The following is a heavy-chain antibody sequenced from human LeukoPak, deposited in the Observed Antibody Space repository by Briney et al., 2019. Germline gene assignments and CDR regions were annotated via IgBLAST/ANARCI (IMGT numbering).Heavy chain of an antibody. CDR3: ARGLMLNSSRSGAFVI. D-gene: IGHD3-10*01. CDR2: IYYSGST. Sequence: SETLSLTCTVSGGSISSYYWSWIRQSPGKGLEWIGYIYYSGSTNYNPSLKSRVTISVDTSKNQFSLKLSSVTAADTAVYYCARGLMLNSSRSGAFVIWGQGTMVTVSS. J-gene: IGHJ3*02. V-gene: IGHV4-59*01. CDR1: GGSISSYY.